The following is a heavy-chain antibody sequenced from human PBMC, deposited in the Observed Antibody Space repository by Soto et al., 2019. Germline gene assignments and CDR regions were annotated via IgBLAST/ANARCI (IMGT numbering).Heavy chain of an antibody. V-gene: IGHV3-74*01. CDR2: INSDGSST. CDR1: GFTLSSYW. D-gene: IGHD3-9*01. J-gene: IGHJ6*02. CDR3: AREYYDILTGYYPYYYYGMDV. Sequence: GGSLRLSCAASGFTLSSYWMHWVRQAPGKGLVWVSRINSDGSSTSYADSVKGRFTISRDNAKNTLYLQMNSLRAEDTAVYYCAREYYDILTGYYPYYYYGMDVWGQGTTVTVSS.